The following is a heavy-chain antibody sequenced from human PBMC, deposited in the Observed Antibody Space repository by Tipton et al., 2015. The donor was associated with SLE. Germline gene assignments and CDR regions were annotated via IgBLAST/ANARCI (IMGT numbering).Heavy chain of an antibody. CDR2: IYYGGGT. Sequence: TLSLTCTVSGDSISNGDDYWSWIRQPPGKGLEWFGNIYYGGGTYYNPSLESRVTISLDTSKNQFSLKLNSVTAADTAVYYCARSTDQNWFDPWGQGTLVTVSS. CDR1: GDSISNGDDY. V-gene: IGHV4-31*03. D-gene: IGHD2-2*01. J-gene: IGHJ5*02. CDR3: ARSTDQNWFDP.